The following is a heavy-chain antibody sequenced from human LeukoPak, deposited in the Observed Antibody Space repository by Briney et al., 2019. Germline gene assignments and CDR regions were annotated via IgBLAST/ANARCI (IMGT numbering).Heavy chain of an antibody. Sequence: GASVKVSCKASGDTFTKYHMHWVRQAPGEGREGMGLINLNGGNPIYAQNFQGRVPLPWHTSPRTRYMDLRSLRSEGTAVYFCAIEYTGTSYLDHWGQGTLVTVSS. J-gene: IGHJ4*02. V-gene: IGHV1-46*01. CDR3: AIEYTGTSYLDH. CDR1: GDTFTKYH. D-gene: IGHD7-27*01. CDR2: INLNGGNP.